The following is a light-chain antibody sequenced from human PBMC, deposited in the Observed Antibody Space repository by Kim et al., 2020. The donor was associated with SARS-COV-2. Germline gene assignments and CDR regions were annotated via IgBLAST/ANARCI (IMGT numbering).Light chain of an antibody. V-gene: IGKV3-11*01. CDR1: QSVDSC. CDR2: DTS. Sequence: ENVLTQSPATLSLSPGETATLSCRASQSVDSCLAWYQQKPGQAPRLLIYDTSNRATSIPARFSGSGSGTDFTLTISSLEPEDFAVYYCQQRNKWPPMTFGQGTRLEIK. J-gene: IGKJ5*01. CDR3: QQRNKWPPMT.